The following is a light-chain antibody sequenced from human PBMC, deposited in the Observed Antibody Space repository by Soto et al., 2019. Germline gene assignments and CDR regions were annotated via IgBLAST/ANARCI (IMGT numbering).Light chain of an antibody. J-gene: IGLJ3*02. Sequence: QSALTQPPSASGSPGQSVTISCTGTSNDVGGYNYVSWYQQHPGEAPKLMIFEVSKRPSGVPDRFSGSKSGNTASLTVSGLQAEDEADYYCSSYTGSNNRVFGGGTQLTV. CDR2: EVS. V-gene: IGLV2-8*01. CDR1: SNDVGGYNY. CDR3: SSYTGSNNRV.